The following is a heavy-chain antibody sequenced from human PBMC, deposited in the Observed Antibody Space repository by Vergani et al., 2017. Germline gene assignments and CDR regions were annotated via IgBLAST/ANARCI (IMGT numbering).Heavy chain of an antibody. D-gene: IGHD7-27*01. CDR2: ISSSSSYI. Sequence: EVQLVESGGGLVKPGGSLRLSCAASGFTFSSYSMNWVRQAPGKGLEWVSSISSSSSYIYYADSVKGRFTISRDNAKNSLYLQMNSLRAEDTAVYDCARDWGNWGSSYWGQGTLVTVSS. V-gene: IGHV3-21*01. CDR1: GFTFSSYS. J-gene: IGHJ4*02. CDR3: ARDWGNWGSSY.